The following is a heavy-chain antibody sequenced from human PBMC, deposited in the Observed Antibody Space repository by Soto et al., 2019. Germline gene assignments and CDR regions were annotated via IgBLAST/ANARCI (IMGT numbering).Heavy chain of an antibody. CDR2: IYYSGST. Sequence: QVQLQESGPGLVKPSETLSLTCTVSGGSVSSGSYYWSWIRQPPGKGLEWIGYIYYSGSTNYNPSLKSRVTISVDTSKKQFSLKLSSVTAADTAVYYCARGSLGYCSNTSCYRWFDPWGQGTLVTVSS. V-gene: IGHV4-61*01. CDR1: GGSVSSGSYY. J-gene: IGHJ5*02. CDR3: ARGSLGYCSNTSCYRWFDP. D-gene: IGHD2-2*01.